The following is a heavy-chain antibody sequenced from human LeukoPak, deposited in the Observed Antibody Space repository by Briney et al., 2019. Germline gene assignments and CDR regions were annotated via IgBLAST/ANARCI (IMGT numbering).Heavy chain of an antibody. CDR3: ARGQAATLIDY. D-gene: IGHD2-15*01. CDR2: INHSGST. Sequence: SETLSLTCAVYGGSFSGYYWSWIRQPPGKGLEWIGEINHSGSTNYNPSLKSRVTISVDTSKNQFSLKLSSVTAADTAVYYCARGQAATLIDYWGQGTLVTVSS. J-gene: IGHJ4*02. CDR1: GGSFSGYY. V-gene: IGHV4-34*01.